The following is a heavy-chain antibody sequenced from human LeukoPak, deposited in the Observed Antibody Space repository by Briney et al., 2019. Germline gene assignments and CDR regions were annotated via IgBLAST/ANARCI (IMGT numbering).Heavy chain of an antibody. CDR1: GFTFSSYV. V-gene: IGHV3-30*18. CDR3: AKALLWFGELRSEHYFDY. J-gene: IGHJ4*02. CDR2: ISYDGSNK. Sequence: GGSLRLSCAASGFTFSSYVMLWVRQAPGKGLEWVAVISYDGSNKYYADSLKGRFTISRDNSKNTLYLQMNSLRAEDTAVYSCAKALLWFGELRSEHYFDYWGQGSLVTVSS. D-gene: IGHD3-10*01.